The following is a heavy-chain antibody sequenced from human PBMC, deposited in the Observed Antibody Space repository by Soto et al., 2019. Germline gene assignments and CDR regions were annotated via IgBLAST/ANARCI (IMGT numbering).Heavy chain of an antibody. Sequence: QVQLLQSGAEVKWPGSSGKVSCKASGDTFSFYSINWVRQAPGLGLEWMGRVNPILSMSNYAQRFQGRVTMTADKSTSTAYMELSGLRSEDTAMYYCATSYGSGYRAFDYWGQGALVTVSS. V-gene: IGHV1-69*04. J-gene: IGHJ4*02. CDR2: VNPILSMS. CDR3: ATSYGSGYRAFDY. D-gene: IGHD3-10*01. CDR1: GDTFSFYS.